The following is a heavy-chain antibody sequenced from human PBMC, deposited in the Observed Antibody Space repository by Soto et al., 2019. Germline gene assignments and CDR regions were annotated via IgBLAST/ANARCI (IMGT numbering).Heavy chain of an antibody. V-gene: IGHV4-59*11. CDR1: GGSISNHY. CDR2: VYHSGTT. Sequence: SEILSLTCTVSGGSISNHYWSWIRQPPGKGPEWIGYVYHSGTTDYNPSLESRVTISLDTSKNQFSLKLNSVTAADTAVYYCAREMATIGFDYWGQGTLVTVSS. J-gene: IGHJ4*02. D-gene: IGHD5-12*01. CDR3: AREMATIGFDY.